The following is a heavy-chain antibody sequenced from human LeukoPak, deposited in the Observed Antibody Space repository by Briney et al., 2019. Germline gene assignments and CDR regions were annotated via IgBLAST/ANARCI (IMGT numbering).Heavy chain of an antibody. CDR2: ISAYNGNT. Sequence: EASVKVSCKASGYTFTGYYIHWVRQAPGQGLEWMGWISAYNGNTNYVQKLQGRVTMTTDTSTSTAYMELRSLRSDDTAVCYCARAGWPLYHDYWGQGTLVTVSS. V-gene: IGHV1-18*04. J-gene: IGHJ4*02. CDR1: GYTFTGYY. D-gene: IGHD2-8*01. CDR3: ARAGWPLYHDY.